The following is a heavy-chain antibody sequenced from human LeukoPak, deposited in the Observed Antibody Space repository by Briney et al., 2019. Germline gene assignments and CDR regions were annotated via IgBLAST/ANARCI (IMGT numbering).Heavy chain of an antibody. CDR2: ISWNGGSI. CDR1: GFTFDDYA. Sequence: GGSLRLSCAASGFTFDDYAMHWVRQAPGKGLEWVSGISWNGGSIGYADSVKGRFTISRDNAKNSLYLQMNSLRAEDMALYYCAKGLYYDSSLFDYWGQGTLVTVSS. D-gene: IGHD3-22*01. V-gene: IGHV3-9*03. CDR3: AKGLYYDSSLFDY. J-gene: IGHJ4*02.